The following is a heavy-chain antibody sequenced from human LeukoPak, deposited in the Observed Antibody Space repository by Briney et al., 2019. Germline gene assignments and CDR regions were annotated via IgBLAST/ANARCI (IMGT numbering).Heavy chain of an antibody. Sequence: SGPTLVNPTQTLMLTCTFSGFSLSTSGVGVGWIRQPPGKALEWLALIYWNDDKRYSPSLKSRLTITKDTSKNQVVLTMTNMDPVDTATYYCAHSPGKWLVLPYYYYGMDVWGQGTTVTVSS. V-gene: IGHV2-5*01. J-gene: IGHJ6*02. CDR1: GFSLSTSGVG. CDR3: AHSPGKWLVLPYYYYGMDV. D-gene: IGHD5-12*01. CDR2: IYWNDDK.